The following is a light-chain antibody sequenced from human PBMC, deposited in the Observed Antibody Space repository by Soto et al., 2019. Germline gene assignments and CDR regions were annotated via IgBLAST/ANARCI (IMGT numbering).Light chain of an antibody. V-gene: IGLV2-8*01. CDR1: SSGVGGYNY. Sequence: QSALTQPPSASGSPGQSVTISCTGTSSGVGGYNYVSWYQQHPGKAPKLMIYEVSKRPSGVPDRYSGSKSGHTASLTVSGLQAGDEADYYFGSYAGSNNLVFGGGTKLAVL. CDR2: EVS. CDR3: GSYAGSNNLV. J-gene: IGLJ2*01.